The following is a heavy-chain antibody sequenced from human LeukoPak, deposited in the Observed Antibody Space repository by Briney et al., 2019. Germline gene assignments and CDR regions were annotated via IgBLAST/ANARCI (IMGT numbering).Heavy chain of an antibody. CDR3: ARDQGGSYSY. Sequence: GGSLRLSCGASGFTFSSYGMHWVRQAPGKGLEWVAFIRYDGSNKYYADSVKGRFTISRDNSKNSLYLQMNSLRAEDTAVYYCARDQGGSYSYWGQGTLVTVSS. D-gene: IGHD1-26*01. V-gene: IGHV3-30*02. J-gene: IGHJ4*02. CDR2: IRYDGSNK. CDR1: GFTFSSYG.